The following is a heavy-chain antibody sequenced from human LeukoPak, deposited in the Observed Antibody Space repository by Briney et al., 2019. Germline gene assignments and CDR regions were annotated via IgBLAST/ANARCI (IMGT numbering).Heavy chain of an antibody. D-gene: IGHD3-16*01. CDR1: GFTFSSYA. CDR3: ARDVGGTFDY. J-gene: IGHJ4*02. V-gene: IGHV3-30*14. Sequence: GGSLRLSCAASGFTFSSYAMHWVGQAPGKGLEWVAVISYDGSNKYYADSVKGQFTISRDNSKNTLYLQMGSLRAEDMAVYYCARDVGGTFDYWGQGTLVTVSS. CDR2: ISYDGSNK.